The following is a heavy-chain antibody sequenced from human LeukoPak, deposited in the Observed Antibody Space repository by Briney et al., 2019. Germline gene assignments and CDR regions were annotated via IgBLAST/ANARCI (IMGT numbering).Heavy chain of an antibody. J-gene: IGHJ5*02. CDR1: GGAVNSYSHY. Sequence: SETLSLTCTVSGGAVNSYSHYWTWIRQPPGKGLEWIGYIYYSGSTNYNPSLKSRVTISVDTSKNQFSLKLSSVTAADTAVYYCARSNCSGGSCYRSKFWFDPWGQGTLVTVSS. D-gene: IGHD2-15*01. CDR2: IYYSGST. V-gene: IGHV4-61*01. CDR3: ARSNCSGGSCYRSKFWFDP.